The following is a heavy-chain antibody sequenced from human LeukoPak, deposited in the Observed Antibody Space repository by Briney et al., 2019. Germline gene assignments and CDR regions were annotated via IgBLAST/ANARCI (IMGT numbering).Heavy chain of an antibody. J-gene: IGHJ6*02. CDR2: IWYDGSNK. CDR3: ARDQLVRSYYDFWSGYLRYGMDV. Sequence: GGSLRLSCAASGFTFSSYGMHWVRQAPGKGLEWVAVIWYDGSNKYYADSVKGRFTISRDNSKNTLYLQMNSLRAEDTAVYYCARDQLVRSYYDFWSGYLRYGMDVWGQGTTVTVSS. CDR1: GFTFSSYG. V-gene: IGHV3-33*01. D-gene: IGHD3-3*01.